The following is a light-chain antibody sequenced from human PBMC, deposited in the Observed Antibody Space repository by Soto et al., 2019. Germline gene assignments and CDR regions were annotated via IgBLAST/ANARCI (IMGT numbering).Light chain of an antibody. V-gene: IGKV3-20*01. Sequence: EIALRRSPGTLSYSPEERATLSCRASQSVNSNYLAWYQQKPGQAPRFLIYSASSRATGIPDRFSGSGSGTDFTLTISRLEPEDFAVYYCQQYGRSPTTFGHGTKV. CDR2: SAS. CDR1: QSVNSNY. CDR3: QQYGRSPTT. J-gene: IGKJ1*01.